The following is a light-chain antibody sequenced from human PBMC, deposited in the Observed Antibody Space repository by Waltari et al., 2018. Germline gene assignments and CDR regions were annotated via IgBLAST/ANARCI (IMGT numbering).Light chain of an antibody. J-gene: IGLJ2*01. Sequence: QSALTQPDSVSGSPGQSVTISCTGTYSDIGNYDLVSWYQQYPGKAPRLIIYEATSRPSWVSNRFSASKSGNTASLTISGLQTEDEAHYYCCSYAGENTMIFGGGTRLTVL. CDR3: CSYAGENTMI. V-gene: IGLV2-23*01. CDR2: EAT. CDR1: YSDIGNYDL.